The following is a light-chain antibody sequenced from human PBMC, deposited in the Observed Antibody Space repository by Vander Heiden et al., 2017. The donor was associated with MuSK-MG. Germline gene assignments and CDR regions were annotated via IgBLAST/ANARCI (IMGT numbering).Light chain of an antibody. CDR1: TGAVTSGHY. CDR3: FLFYGGVVV. CDR2: DTY. J-gene: IGLJ2*01. V-gene: IGLV7-46*01. Sequence: QAVVTQEPSLTVSPGGTVTLTCGSSTGAVTSGHYPYWFQQKTGQAPRTLIYDTYIKHPWTPARFSGSRLGGKAALTVSGAQPADEAEYYCFLFYGGVVVFGGGTKLTVL.